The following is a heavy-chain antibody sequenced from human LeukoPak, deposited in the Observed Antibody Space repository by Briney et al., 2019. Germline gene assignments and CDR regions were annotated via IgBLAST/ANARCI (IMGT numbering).Heavy chain of an antibody. CDR2: ISSSSSYI. Sequence: PGGSLRLSCAASGFTFSSYSMNWVRQAPGKGLEWVSYISSSSSYIYYADSVKGRFTISRDNAKNSLYLQMNSLRAEDTAVYYCASSITMIVLAYWGQGTLVTVSS. J-gene: IGHJ4*02. CDR3: ASSITMIVLAY. V-gene: IGHV3-21*05. D-gene: IGHD3-22*01. CDR1: GFTFSSYS.